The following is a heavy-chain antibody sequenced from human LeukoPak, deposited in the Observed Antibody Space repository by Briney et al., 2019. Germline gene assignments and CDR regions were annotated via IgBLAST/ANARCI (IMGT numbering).Heavy chain of an antibody. V-gene: IGHV7-4-1*02. D-gene: IGHD6-13*01. CDR1: GYTFINYG. J-gene: IGHJ4*02. CDR3: ARDSGVDSSSWYGSLRYFDY. Sequence: ASVKVSCKASGYTFINYGINWVRQAPGQGLEWMGWINTNTENPTYAQGFTGRFVFSLDTSVSTAYLQISSLKAEDTAVYYCARDSGVDSSSWYGSLRYFDYWGQGTLVTVSS. CDR2: INTNTENP.